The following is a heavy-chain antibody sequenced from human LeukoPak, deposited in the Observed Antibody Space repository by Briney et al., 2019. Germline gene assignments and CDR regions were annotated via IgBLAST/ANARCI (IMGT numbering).Heavy chain of an antibody. CDR3: AKKRTPVAGTNYFDY. V-gene: IGHV3-23*01. D-gene: IGHD6-19*01. CDR2: VSAGGDKT. J-gene: IGHJ4*02. CDR1: GFTFSNYA. Sequence: GGSLRLSCVASGFTFSNYAMSWVRQAPGKGLEWVSGVSAGGDKTDYAESVKGRFTISRDNSKNTVYMQMTSVTAEDTARYYCAKKRTPVAGTNYFDYWGLGTLVTVSS.